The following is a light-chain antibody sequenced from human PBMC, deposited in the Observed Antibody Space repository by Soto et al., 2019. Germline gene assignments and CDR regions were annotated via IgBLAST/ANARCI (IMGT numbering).Light chain of an antibody. CDR3: QQSSSSPYT. J-gene: IGKJ2*01. CDR1: QSISSY. CDR2: AAS. Sequence: DIQMTQSPSSLSVSVGDRVTITCRASQSISSYLNWYQQKQGRAPKLLIYAASSLQTGVPYRFNGSRSGKDFTLTISSLQPADYATYYCQQSSSSPYTGGQGTKLEIK. V-gene: IGKV1-39*01.